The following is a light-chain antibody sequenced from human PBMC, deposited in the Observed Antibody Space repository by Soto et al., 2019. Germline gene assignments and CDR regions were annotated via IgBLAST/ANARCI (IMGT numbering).Light chain of an antibody. V-gene: IGLV3-25*02. CDR2: QDT. Sequence: SYELTQPPSMSGSPGQTAVITCSGAALPRQYVYWFKQKPGQAPVLVIYQDTRRPSTSPARFSGSASGTTVTLTISEVQADEEEAYYCQSADTSGNIEVFGPGTKVTVL. J-gene: IGLJ1*01. CDR3: QSADTSGNIEV. CDR1: ALPRQY.